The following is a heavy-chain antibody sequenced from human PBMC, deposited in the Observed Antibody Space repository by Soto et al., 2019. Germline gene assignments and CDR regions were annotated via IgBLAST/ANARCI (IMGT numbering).Heavy chain of an antibody. Sequence: WGSPRLSCAASGFTFSSYGMHWVRQAPGKGLEWVAVIWYDGSNKYYADSVKGRFTISRDNSKNTLYLQMNSLRAEDTAVYYCARAASLPHYYYYMDVWGKGTTVTLSS. J-gene: IGHJ6*03. CDR3: ARAASLPHYYYYMDV. CDR2: IWYDGSNK. V-gene: IGHV3-33*01. CDR1: GFTFSSYG. D-gene: IGHD3-10*01.